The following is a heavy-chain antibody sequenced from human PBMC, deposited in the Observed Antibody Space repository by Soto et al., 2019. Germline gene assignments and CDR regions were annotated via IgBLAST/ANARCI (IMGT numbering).Heavy chain of an antibody. D-gene: IGHD6-19*01. Sequence: QVQLQESGPGLVKASGTLSLTCTVSGGSISSNNWWSWVRQPPGKGLEWIGEIYHSESTHYNPSLKSRVTISVDRSENQFSLKVSSVTAADTAVYYCARVMSDRSGSLTAFDYWGQGTLVTVSS. V-gene: IGHV4-4*02. CDR3: ARVMSDRSGSLTAFDY. CDR1: GGSISSNNW. CDR2: IYHSEST. J-gene: IGHJ4*02.